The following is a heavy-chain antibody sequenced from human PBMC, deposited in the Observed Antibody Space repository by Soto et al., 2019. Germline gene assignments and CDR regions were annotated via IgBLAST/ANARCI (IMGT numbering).Heavy chain of an antibody. D-gene: IGHD6-19*01. CDR3: ASRGYSSGWPLDY. J-gene: IGHJ4*02. CDR2: IYYSGST. V-gene: IGHV4-59*08. Sequence: SETLSLTCTVSGGSISSYYWSWIRQPPGKGLEWIGYIYYSGSTNYNPSLKSRVTISVDTSKNQFSLKLTSVTAADTAVYYCASRGYSSGWPLDYWGQGTLVTVSS. CDR1: GGSISSYY.